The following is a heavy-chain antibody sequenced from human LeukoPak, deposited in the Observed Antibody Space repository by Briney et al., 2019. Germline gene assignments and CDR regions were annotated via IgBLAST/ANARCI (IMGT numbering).Heavy chain of an antibody. D-gene: IGHD3-3*01. CDR3: ARDRYDFWSGYLHDP. J-gene: IGHJ5*02. Sequence: SETLSLTCTVSGGSISSGGYYWSWIRQHPGKGLEWIGYIYYSGSTYYNPSLKSRVTISVDTSKNQFSLKLSSVTAADTAVYYCARDRYDFWSGYLHDPWGQGTLVTVSS. V-gene: IGHV4-31*03. CDR1: GGSISSGGYY. CDR2: IYYSGST.